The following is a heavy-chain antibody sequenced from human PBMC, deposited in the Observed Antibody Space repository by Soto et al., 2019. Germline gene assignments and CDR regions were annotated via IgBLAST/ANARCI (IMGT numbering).Heavy chain of an antibody. Sequence: GSSVKVSCKASGYTFTSYGISWVRQAPGQGLEWMGWISAYNGNTNYAQKLQGRVTMTTDTSTSTAYMELRRLRSDDTAVYYCARGTRIAAAAYYYYGMEVWGQGTTVTVSS. D-gene: IGHD6-13*01. CDR1: GYTFTSYG. CDR2: ISAYNGNT. CDR3: ARGTRIAAAAYYYYGMEV. V-gene: IGHV1-18*04. J-gene: IGHJ6*02.